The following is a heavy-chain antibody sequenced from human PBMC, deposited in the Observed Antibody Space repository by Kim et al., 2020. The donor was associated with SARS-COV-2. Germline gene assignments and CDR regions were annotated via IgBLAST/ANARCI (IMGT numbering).Heavy chain of an antibody. CDR3: ARAGYSSSWRLDYYGMDV. J-gene: IGHJ6*02. D-gene: IGHD6-13*01. Sequence: GGSLRLSCAASGFTFSSYAMHWVRQAPGKGLEWVAVISYDGSNKYYADSVKGRFTISRDNSKNTLYLQMNSLRAEDTAVYYCARAGYSSSWRLDYYGMDVWGQGTTVTVSS. CDR1: GFTFSSYA. CDR2: ISYDGSNK. V-gene: IGHV3-30*04.